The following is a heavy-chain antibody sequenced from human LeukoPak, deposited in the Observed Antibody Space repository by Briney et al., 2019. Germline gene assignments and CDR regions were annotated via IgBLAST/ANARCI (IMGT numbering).Heavy chain of an antibody. CDR2: IYYSGST. V-gene: IGHV4-59*01. CDR1: SGSISSYY. Sequence: PSETLSLTCTVSSGSISSYYWSWIRQPPGKGLEWIGYIYYSGSTNYNPSLKSRVTISVDTSKNQFSLKLSSVTAADTAVYYCVRTGTEEAYLGMDVWGKGTTVTVSS. J-gene: IGHJ6*03. D-gene: IGHD1-1*01. CDR3: VRTGTEEAYLGMDV.